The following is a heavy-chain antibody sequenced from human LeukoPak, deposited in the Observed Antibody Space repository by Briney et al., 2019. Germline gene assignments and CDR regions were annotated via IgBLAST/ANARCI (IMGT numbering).Heavy chain of an antibody. V-gene: IGHV1-69*05. J-gene: IGHJ4*02. CDR3: ARGGRGYYYDSSGPGDY. CDR1: GGTFSSYA. Sequence: GSSVKVSCKXSGGTFSSYAISWVRQAPRQGLEWMGRIIPIFGTANYAQKFQGRVTITTDESTSTAYMELSSLRSEDTAVYYCARGGRGYYYDSSGPGDYWGQGTLVTVSS. CDR2: IIPIFGTA. D-gene: IGHD3-22*01.